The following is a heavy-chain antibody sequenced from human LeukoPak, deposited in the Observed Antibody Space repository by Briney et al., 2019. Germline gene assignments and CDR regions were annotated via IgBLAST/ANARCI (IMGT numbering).Heavy chain of an antibody. D-gene: IGHD3-22*01. V-gene: IGHV3-21*01. CDR1: GFTFSNYD. J-gene: IGHJ4*02. Sequence: GGSLRLSCAASGFTFSNYDINWVRQAPGKGLEWVSSISSSSSYIYYADSVKGRFTISRDNAKKSLYLQMNGLRAEDTAVYYCARGRYDSRIFDYWGQGTLVTVSS. CDR3: ARGRYDSRIFDY. CDR2: ISSSSSYI.